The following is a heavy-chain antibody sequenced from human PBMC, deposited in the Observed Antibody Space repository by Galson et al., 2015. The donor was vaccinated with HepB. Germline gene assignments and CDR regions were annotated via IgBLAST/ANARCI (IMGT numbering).Heavy chain of an antibody. J-gene: IGHJ4*02. V-gene: IGHV1-46*03. CDR3: ARAGGYSYGYYYFDY. CDR2: INPSGGST. Sequence: SVKVSCKASGYTFTSYYMHWVRQAPGQGLEWMGIINPSGGSTSYAQKFQDRVTMSRDTSTSTVYMELSSLRSEDTAVYYCARAGGYSYGYYYFDYWGQGTLVTVSS. CDR1: GYTFTSYY. D-gene: IGHD5-18*01.